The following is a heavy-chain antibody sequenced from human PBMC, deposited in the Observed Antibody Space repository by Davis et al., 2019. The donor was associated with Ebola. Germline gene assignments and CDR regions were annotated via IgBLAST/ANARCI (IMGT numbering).Heavy chain of an antibody. CDR2: IRKDGSIE. V-gene: IGHV3-30*02. Sequence: GGSLRLSCAASGFIFSRHDMYWVRQAPGKGLEWVAFIRKDGSIESYAVSVKGRFTVSRDNSKNTLYLQMNSLRAEDTAVYYCAGGRSGWHYYYYGMDVWGKGTTVTVSS. J-gene: IGHJ6*04. D-gene: IGHD6-19*01. CDR3: AGGRSGWHYYYYGMDV. CDR1: GFIFSRHD.